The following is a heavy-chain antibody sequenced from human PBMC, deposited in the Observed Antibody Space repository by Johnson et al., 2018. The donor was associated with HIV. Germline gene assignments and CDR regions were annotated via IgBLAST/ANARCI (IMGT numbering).Heavy chain of an antibody. D-gene: IGHD2-15*01. Sequence: EMQLVESGGGLIKPGGSLRLSCAASGFTVSSNYMSWVRQAPGKGLEWVSVIYSGGSTYYADSVKGRFTISRDNSKNTLYLQMNSLRAEDTAVYYCARDSVILVDGAFDIWGQGTMVTVSS. CDR3: ARDSVILVDGAFDI. CDR2: IYSGGST. J-gene: IGHJ3*02. CDR1: GFTVSSNY. V-gene: IGHV3-53*01.